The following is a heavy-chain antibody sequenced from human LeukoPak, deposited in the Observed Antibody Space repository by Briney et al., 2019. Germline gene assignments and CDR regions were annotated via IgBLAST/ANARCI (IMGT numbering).Heavy chain of an antibody. V-gene: IGHV3-15*07. J-gene: IGHJ5*02. D-gene: IGHD3-22*01. Sequence: GGSLRLSCATSGFTFSNAWMNWVRQAPGKGLEWVGRIRSNSDGGTIDYAAPVKGRFTLSRDESKTTLYLQMNSLQTEDTAVYYCATDFYDSTWGQGTLVTVSS. CDR1: GFTFSNAW. CDR3: ATDFYDST. CDR2: IRSNSDGGTI.